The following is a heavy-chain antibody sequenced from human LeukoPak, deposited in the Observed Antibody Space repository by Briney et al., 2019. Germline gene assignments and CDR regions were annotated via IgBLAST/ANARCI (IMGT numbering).Heavy chain of an antibody. CDR3: ARAVAGTFYFDY. CDR2: IGTAGDT. Sequence: GGSLRLSCAASGFXFSSHDIHWVRQATGKGREWVSAIGTAGDTYYPGSVKGRFTISRENAKNSLYLQMNSLRAGDTAVYYCARAVAGTFYFDYWGQGTLVTVSS. D-gene: IGHD6-19*01. V-gene: IGHV3-13*04. CDR1: GFXFSSHD. J-gene: IGHJ4*02.